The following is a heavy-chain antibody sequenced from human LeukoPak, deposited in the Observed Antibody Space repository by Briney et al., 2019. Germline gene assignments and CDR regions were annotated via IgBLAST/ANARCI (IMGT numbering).Heavy chain of an antibody. CDR3: STSRVWPDRTGFYSSGDI. CDR1: GFTFSSYA. V-gene: IGHV3-30-3*01. CDR2: ISYDGTNK. J-gene: IGHJ3*02. Sequence: QPGGSLRLSCAASGFTFSSYAMHWVRQAPGKGLEWVAVISYDGTNKYYADSVKGRFTISRDNSKNTMYLQMNSLRTEDTAVYYCSTSRVWPDRTGFYSSGDIWGQGTMVTVSP. D-gene: IGHD3/OR15-3a*01.